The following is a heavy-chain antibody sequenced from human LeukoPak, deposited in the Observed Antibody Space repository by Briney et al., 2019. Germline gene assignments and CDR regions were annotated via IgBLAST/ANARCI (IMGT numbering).Heavy chain of an antibody. V-gene: IGHV4-31*03. D-gene: IGHD2-15*01. Sequence: SETLSLTCTVSGGSISSGGYYWSWIRQHPGKGLEWIGYIYYSGSTYYNPSLKSRVTISVDTSKNQFSLKLSSVTAADTAVYYCARVLPEGGGSCFDYWGQGTLVTVSS. CDR1: GGSISSGGYY. CDR3: ARVLPEGGGSCFDY. CDR2: IYYSGST. J-gene: IGHJ4*02.